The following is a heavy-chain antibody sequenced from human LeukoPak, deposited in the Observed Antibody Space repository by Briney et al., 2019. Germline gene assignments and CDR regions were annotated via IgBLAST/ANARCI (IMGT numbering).Heavy chain of an antibody. V-gene: IGHV1-24*01. CDR1: GYTLTELS. J-gene: IGHJ3*02. Sequence: ASVKVSCKVSGYTLTELSMHWVRQAPGKGLEWMGGFDPEDGETIYAQKFQGRVTMTEDTSTDTAYMELSSLRSEDTAVYYCATGVTHERYCSGGSWRQTVCAFDIWGQGTMVTVSS. CDR2: FDPEDGET. D-gene: IGHD2-15*01. CDR3: ATGVTHERYCSGGSWRQTVCAFDI.